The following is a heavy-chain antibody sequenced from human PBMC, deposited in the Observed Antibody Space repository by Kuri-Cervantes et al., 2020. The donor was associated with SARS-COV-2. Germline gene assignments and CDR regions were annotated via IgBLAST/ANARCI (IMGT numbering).Heavy chain of an antibody. D-gene: IGHD3/OR15-3a*01. Sequence: GGSLRLSCAASTFLFNNYALIWVRQAPGKGLEWVSSIIVPGGYTKYADSVKGRFTISRDNSKDTLYLQMNSLGAEDTAVYYSATVYKMGVSLDRGQGTLVTVSS. CDR2: IIVPGGYT. CDR1: TFLFNNYA. V-gene: IGHV3-23*01. CDR3: ATVYKMGVSLD. J-gene: IGHJ4*02.